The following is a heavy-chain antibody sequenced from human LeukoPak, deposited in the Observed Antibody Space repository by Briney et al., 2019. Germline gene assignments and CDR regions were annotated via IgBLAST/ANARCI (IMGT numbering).Heavy chain of an antibody. Sequence: DPSETLSLTCTVSGGSISSGGYYWSWIRQHPGKGLEWIGYIYYSGSTYYNPSLKSRVTISVDTSKNQFSLKLSSVTAADTAVYYCASLYYYDSSGYGVFDYWGQGTLVTVSS. CDR1: GGSISSGGYY. CDR2: IYYSGST. D-gene: IGHD3-22*01. V-gene: IGHV4-31*03. CDR3: ASLYYYDSSGYGVFDY. J-gene: IGHJ4*02.